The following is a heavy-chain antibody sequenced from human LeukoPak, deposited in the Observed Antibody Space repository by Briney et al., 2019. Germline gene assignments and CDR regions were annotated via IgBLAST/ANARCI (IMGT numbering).Heavy chain of an antibody. Sequence: GASVKVSCKASGYTFTGYYMHWVRQAPGQGLEWMGWINPNSGGTNYAQKFQGRVTMTEDTSTDTAYMELSSLRSEDTAVYYCTGGSGSWFDPWGQGTLVTVSS. J-gene: IGHJ5*02. CDR2: INPNSGGT. CDR1: GYTFTGYY. D-gene: IGHD3-10*01. V-gene: IGHV1-2*02. CDR3: TGGSGSWFDP.